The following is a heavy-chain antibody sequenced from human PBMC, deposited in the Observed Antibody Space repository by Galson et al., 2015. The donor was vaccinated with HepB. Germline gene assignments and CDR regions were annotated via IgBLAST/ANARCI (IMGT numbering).Heavy chain of an antibody. CDR1: GFTFSSYA. V-gene: IGHV3-30*04. D-gene: IGHD3-3*01. Sequence: SLRLSCAASGFTFSSYAMHWVRQAPGKGLEWVAVISYDGSNKYYADSVKGRFTISRDNSKNTLYLQMNSLRAEDTAVYYCARDRYDFWSGYYAPWGGMDVWGQGTTVTVSS. CDR3: ARDRYDFWSGYYAPWGGMDV. J-gene: IGHJ6*02. CDR2: ISYDGSNK.